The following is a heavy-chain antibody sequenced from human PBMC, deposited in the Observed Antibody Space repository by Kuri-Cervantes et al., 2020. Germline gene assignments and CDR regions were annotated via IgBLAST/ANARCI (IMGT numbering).Heavy chain of an antibody. D-gene: IGHD1-26*01. V-gene: IGHV4-34*01. CDR3: ARDPGGGCWFDP. J-gene: IGHJ5*02. CDR1: GGSFSGYY. CDR2: INHSGST. Sequence: SETLSLTCAVYGGSFSGYYWSWIRQPPGKGLEWIGEINHSGSTNYNPSLKSRVTISVDKSKNQFSLKLSSVTAADTAVYYCARDPGGGCWFDPWGQGTLVTDSS.